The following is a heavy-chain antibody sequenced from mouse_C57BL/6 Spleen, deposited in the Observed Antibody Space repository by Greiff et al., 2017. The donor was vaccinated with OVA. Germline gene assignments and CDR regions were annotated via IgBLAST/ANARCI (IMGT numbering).Heavy chain of an antibody. CDR3: ARWLPEGEAMDY. V-gene: IGHV1-50*01. Sequence: QVQLQQPGAELVKPGASVKLSCKASGYTFTSYWMQWVKQRPGQGLEWIGEIDPSDSYTNYNQKFKGKATLTVDTSSSTAYMQLSSLTSEDSAVYYCARWLPEGEAMDYWGQGTSVTVSS. CDR2: IDPSDSYT. D-gene: IGHD2-2*01. J-gene: IGHJ4*01. CDR1: GYTFTSYW.